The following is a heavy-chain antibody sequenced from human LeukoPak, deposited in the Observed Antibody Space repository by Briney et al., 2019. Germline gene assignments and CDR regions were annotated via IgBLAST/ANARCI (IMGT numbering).Heavy chain of an antibody. D-gene: IGHD2-21*01. CDR1: GFTFSDFS. V-gene: IGHV3-15*01. J-gene: IGHJ4*02. Sequence: PGGSLRLSCVASGFTFSDFSLNWVRQAPGKGLEWVGRIQRTNDGGRTDYAAPVRGRFSISRDDSKTTLYLQMDSLQAEDTAVYYCATAVAANAIVSNYFDYWGQGTPVTVFS. CDR3: ATAVAANAIVSNYFDY. CDR2: IQRTNDGGRT.